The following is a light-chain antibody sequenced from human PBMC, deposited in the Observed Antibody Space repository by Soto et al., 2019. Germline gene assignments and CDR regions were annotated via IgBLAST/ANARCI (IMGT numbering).Light chain of an antibody. CDR1: SGHSSYA. Sequence: QPVLTQSPSASASLGASVKLTCTLSSGHSSYAIAWHQQQPEKGPRYLMKLNSDGSHTKGDGIPDRFSGSSSGAERYLTISSLQSEDEADYYFQSWGTDVVFGGGTKLTVL. CDR3: QSWGTDVV. CDR2: LNSDGSH. V-gene: IGLV4-69*01. J-gene: IGLJ2*01.